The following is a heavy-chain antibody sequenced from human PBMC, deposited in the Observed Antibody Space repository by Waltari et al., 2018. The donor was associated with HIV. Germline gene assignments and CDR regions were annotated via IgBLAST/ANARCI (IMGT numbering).Heavy chain of an antibody. CDR1: GFTLSRYG. CDR3: ARGDYCSYVGCPYYFDH. J-gene: IGHJ4*01. Sequence: EVYLVASGGGVVKPGGSLRLSCAASGFTLSRYGFNWVRQAPGKGLEWLSSIGTTAIYTYYADSVRGRFSISKDSAKNTVFLQMNSLRVEDTAVYYCARGDYCSYVGCPYYFDHWGHGVLVTVSS. CDR2: IGTTAIYT. D-gene: IGHD2-8*01. V-gene: IGHV3-21*01.